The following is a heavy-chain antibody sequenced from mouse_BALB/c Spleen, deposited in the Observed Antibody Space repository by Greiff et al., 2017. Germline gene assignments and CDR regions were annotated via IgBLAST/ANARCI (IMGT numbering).Heavy chain of an antibody. V-gene: IGHV2-9-2*01. D-gene: IGHD1-2*01. CDR2: IWTGGGT. CDR1: GFSLTSYD. J-gene: IGHJ1*01. Sequence: QVQLKESGPGLVAPSQSLSITCTVSGFSLTSYDISWIRQPPGKGLEWLGVIWTGGGTNYNSAFMSRLSISKDNSKSQVFLKMNSLQTDDTAIYYCVRDKGLLRLRYFDVWGAGTTVTVSS. CDR3: VRDKGLLRLRYFDV.